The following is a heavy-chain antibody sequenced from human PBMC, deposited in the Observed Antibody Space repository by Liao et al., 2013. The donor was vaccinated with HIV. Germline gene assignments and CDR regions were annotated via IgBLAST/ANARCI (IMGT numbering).Heavy chain of an antibody. V-gene: IGHV4-30-4*08. D-gene: IGHD2-2*01. CDR3: AREYCSSTSCQFDY. CDR2: IYYSGST. Sequence: QFQLQESGPGLVKPSQTLSLTCTVSGDSMTSGNYYWSWIRQPPGKGLEWIGYIYYSGSTYYNPSLKSRLTMSIDTSENQFSLGLSSVTAADSAVYYCAREYCSSTSCQFDYWGQGTLVTVSS. J-gene: IGHJ4*02. CDR1: GDSMTSGNYY.